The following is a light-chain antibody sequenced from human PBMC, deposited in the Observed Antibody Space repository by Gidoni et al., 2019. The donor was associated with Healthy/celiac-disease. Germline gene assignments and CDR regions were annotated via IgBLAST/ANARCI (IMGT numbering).Light chain of an antibody. Sequence: IVMTQSPLSLPVTPAEPASISCRSSQSLLHSNGYKYLDWYLQKPGQSPQLLIYFGSNRASGVTDRFSGSGSGTDFTLKISRVEAEDVGVYYCMQALQTPLFGQGTRLEIK. CDR2: FGS. CDR3: MQALQTPL. V-gene: IGKV2-28*01. J-gene: IGKJ5*01. CDR1: QSLLHSNGYKY.